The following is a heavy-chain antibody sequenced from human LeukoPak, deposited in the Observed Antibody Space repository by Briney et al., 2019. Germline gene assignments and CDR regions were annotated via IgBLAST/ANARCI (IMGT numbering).Heavy chain of an antibody. CDR3: ARDSSGWYSREYYFDY. CDR1: GFTFSSYS. V-gene: IGHV3-48*04. Sequence: GGSLRLSCAASGFTFSSYSMNWVRQAPGKGLEWVSYISSSSSTIYYADSVKGRFTISRDNAKNSLYLEMNSLRAEDTAVYYCARDSSGWYSREYYFDYWGQGTLVTVSS. J-gene: IGHJ4*02. D-gene: IGHD6-19*01. CDR2: ISSSSSTI.